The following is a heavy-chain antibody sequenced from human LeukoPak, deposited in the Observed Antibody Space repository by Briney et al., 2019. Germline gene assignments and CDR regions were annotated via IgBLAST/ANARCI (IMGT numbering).Heavy chain of an antibody. Sequence: SETLSLTCTVSGGSISSSSYYWGWIRQPPGKGLEWIGSIYYSGSTYYNPSLKSRVTISVDTSKNQFSLKLSSVTAAETAVYYCAREGRYRYGYNEYHSYMDIWGKGTTVTVSS. J-gene: IGHJ6*03. D-gene: IGHD5-24*01. V-gene: IGHV4-39*07. CDR1: GGSISSSSYY. CDR2: IYYSGST. CDR3: AREGRYRYGYNEYHSYMDI.